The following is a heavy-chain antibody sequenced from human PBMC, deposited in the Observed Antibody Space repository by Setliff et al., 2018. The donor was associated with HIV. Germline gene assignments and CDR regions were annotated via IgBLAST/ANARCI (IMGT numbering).Heavy chain of an antibody. Sequence: ASVKVSCKASGYTFTRYFMHCVRQAPGQGLEWMGWISAYNGNTNYAQNFQGRVTMTTDTSTSTVYMELRSLRSDDTAVYYCASSVDNYGDDRWFDPWGQGTLVTVSS. D-gene: IGHD4-17*01. CDR2: ISAYNGNT. V-gene: IGHV1-18*04. CDR3: ASSVDNYGDDRWFDP. J-gene: IGHJ5*02. CDR1: GYTFTRYF.